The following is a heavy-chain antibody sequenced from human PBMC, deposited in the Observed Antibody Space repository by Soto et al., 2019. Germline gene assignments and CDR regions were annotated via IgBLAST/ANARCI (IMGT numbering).Heavy chain of an antibody. Sequence: SETLSLTCTVSGGSISSSSYYWGWIRQPPGKGLEWIGSIYYSGSTYYNPSLKSRVTISVDTSKNQFSLKLSSVTAADTAVYYCASRYCTNGVCYWGIFDYWGQGTLVTVSS. J-gene: IGHJ4*02. V-gene: IGHV4-39*01. CDR3: ASRYCTNGVCYWGIFDY. CDR2: IYYSGST. D-gene: IGHD2-8*01. CDR1: GGSISSSSYY.